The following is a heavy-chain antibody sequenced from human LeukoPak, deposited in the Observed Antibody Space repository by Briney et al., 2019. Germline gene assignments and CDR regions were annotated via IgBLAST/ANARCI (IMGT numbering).Heavy chain of an antibody. D-gene: IGHD6-25*01. V-gene: IGHV1-69*05. CDR1: GGTFSSYA. J-gene: IGHJ5*02. CDR3: ARVPSGGDKFDP. Sequence: ASVKVSCKASGGTFSSYAISWVRQAPGQGLEWMGGIIPIFGTANYAQKFQGRVTMTRNTSISTAYMELSSLRSEDTAVYYCARVPSGGDKFDPWGQGTLVTVSS. CDR2: IIPIFGTA.